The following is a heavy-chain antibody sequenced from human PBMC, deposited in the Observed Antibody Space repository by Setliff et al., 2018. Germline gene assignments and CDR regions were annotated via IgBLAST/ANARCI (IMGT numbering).Heavy chain of an antibody. CDR2: LYHSGST. CDR1: GYSISSGYY. V-gene: IGHV4-38-2*01. CDR3: AGQFEGGSSWYREARDFDY. Sequence: SETLSLTCAVSGYSISSGYYWGWIRQPPGKGLQWIGTLYHSGSTYYNPSLKSRVTISVDTSKNQFSLKLSSVTAADTAVYYCAGQFEGGSSWYREARDFDYWGRGTLVTVSS. D-gene: IGHD6-13*01. J-gene: IGHJ4*02.